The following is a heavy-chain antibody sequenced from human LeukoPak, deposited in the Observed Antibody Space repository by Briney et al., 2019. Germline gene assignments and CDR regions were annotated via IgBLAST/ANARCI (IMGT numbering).Heavy chain of an antibody. Sequence: ASVKVSCKASGYTFTSYYMHWVRQAPGQGLEWMGWINPNSGGTNYAQKFQGRVTMTRDTSISTAYMELSRLRSDDTAVYYCARGNYYDSSGYYYGVYYYYYMDVWGKGTTVTVSS. CDR3: ARGNYYDSSGYYYGVYYYYYMDV. D-gene: IGHD3-22*01. CDR1: GYTFTSYY. V-gene: IGHV1-2*02. J-gene: IGHJ6*03. CDR2: INPNSGGT.